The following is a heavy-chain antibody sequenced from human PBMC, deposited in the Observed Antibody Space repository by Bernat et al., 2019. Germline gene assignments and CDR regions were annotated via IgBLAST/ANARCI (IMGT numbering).Heavy chain of an antibody. CDR2: IIPIFGTA. D-gene: IGHD3-10*01. J-gene: IGHJ6*02. Sequence: QVQLVQADAEVKKPGSSVKGSFKASGGTFSSYAISWVRQAPGQGLEWMGGIIPIFGTANYAQKFQGRVTITADKSTSTAYMELSSLRSEDTAVYYCASSSYNYYGSAAYDDYGMDVGGQGTSVCVS. CDR3: ASSSYNYYGSAAYDDYGMDV. CDR1: GGTFSSYA. V-gene: IGHV1-69*06.